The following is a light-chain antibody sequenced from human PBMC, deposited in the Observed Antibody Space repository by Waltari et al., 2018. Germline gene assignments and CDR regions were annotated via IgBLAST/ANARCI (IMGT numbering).Light chain of an antibody. CDR2: DVS. CDR1: SSDIGGYNY. CDR3: SSYAGSNTWV. Sequence: QAALTQPPSVSGSPGQSVTISCTGTSSDIGGYNYVSWYQQHPGKAPKLMIYDVSKRPSGVSDRFSGSKSGITASLTISGLQAEDDADYYCSSYAGSNTWVFGGGTRLTVL. J-gene: IGLJ2*01. V-gene: IGLV2-11*01.